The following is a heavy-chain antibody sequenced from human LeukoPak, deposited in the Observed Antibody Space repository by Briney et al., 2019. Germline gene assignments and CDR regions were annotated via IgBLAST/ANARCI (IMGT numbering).Heavy chain of an antibody. CDR3: ARYTSPPVVPAASNWFDP. J-gene: IGHJ5*02. CDR2: ISAYNGNT. Sequence: ASVKVSCKASGYTFTSYGISWVRQAPGQGLEWMGWISAYNGNTNYAQKLQGRVTMTTDTSTSTAYMELRSLRSDDTAVYYCARYTSPPVVPAASNWFDPWGQGTLVTVSS. D-gene: IGHD2-2*01. V-gene: IGHV1-18*01. CDR1: GYTFTSYG.